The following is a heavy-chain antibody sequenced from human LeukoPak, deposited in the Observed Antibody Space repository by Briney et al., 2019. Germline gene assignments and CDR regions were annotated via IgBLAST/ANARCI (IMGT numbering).Heavy chain of an antibody. J-gene: IGHJ3*02. D-gene: IGHD3-10*01. CDR2: INHSGST. CDR3: ARQRILWFGELMDDAFDI. Sequence: SETLSLTCAVYGGSFSGYYWSWIRQPPGKGLEWIGEINHSGSTNYNPSLKSRVTISVDTSKNQFSLKLSSVTAADTAVYYCARQRILWFGELMDDAFDIWGQGTMVTVSS. V-gene: IGHV4-34*01. CDR1: GGSFSGYY.